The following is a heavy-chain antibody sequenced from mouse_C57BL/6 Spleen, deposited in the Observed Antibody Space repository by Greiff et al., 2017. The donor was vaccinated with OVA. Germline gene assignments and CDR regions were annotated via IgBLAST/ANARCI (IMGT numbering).Heavy chain of an antibody. Sequence: QVQLQQSGAELVRPGASVTLSCKASGYTFTDYEMHWVKQTPVHGLEWIGAIDPETGGTAYNQKFKGKAILTADKSSSTAYMELRSLTSEDSAVYYCTRREGATDYWGQGTTLTVSS. CDR1: GYTFTDYE. CDR2: IDPETGGT. V-gene: IGHV1-15*01. J-gene: IGHJ2*01. CDR3: TRREGATDY. D-gene: IGHD1-1*01.